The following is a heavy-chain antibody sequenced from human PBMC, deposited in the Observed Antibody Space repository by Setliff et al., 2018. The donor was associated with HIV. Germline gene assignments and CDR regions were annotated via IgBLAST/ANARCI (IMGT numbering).Heavy chain of an antibody. CDR3: ARGCNGGNCYHGSGWFDP. V-gene: IGHV7-4-1*02. D-gene: IGHD2-15*01. Sequence: ASVKVSCKASGYTPSHYAMNWVRQAPGQGLEWMGWINTNTGKPTYAQGFTDRFVFSLDTSVSTAYLQISSLKAEDTAMYYCARGCNGGNCYHGSGWFDPWGQGTLVTVSS. J-gene: IGHJ5*02. CDR1: GYTPSHYA. CDR2: INTNTGKP.